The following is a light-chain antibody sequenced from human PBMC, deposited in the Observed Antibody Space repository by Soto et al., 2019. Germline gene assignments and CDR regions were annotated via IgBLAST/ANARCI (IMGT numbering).Light chain of an antibody. Sequence: QAVVTQEPSLTVSPGGTVTFTCGSSTGAVTSGHYAYWFQQKPGQAPRTLIYDTNNKHSWTPPRFSGSLLGGKAALTLLGARPEDEAEYYCLLSFSGDNYVFGTGTKVTVL. CDR1: TGAVTSGHY. CDR3: LLSFSGDNYV. V-gene: IGLV7-46*02. CDR2: DTN. J-gene: IGLJ1*01.